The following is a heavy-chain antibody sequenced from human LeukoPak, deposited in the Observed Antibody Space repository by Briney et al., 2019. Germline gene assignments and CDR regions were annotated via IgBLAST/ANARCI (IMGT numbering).Heavy chain of an antibody. CDR1: GGSFGGYY. V-gene: IGHV4-34*01. CDR2: INHSGST. CDR3: ASSSGSSGSRALDY. J-gene: IGHJ4*02. D-gene: IGHD6-19*01. Sequence: PSETLSLTCAVYGGSFGGYYWSWIRQPPGKGLEWIGEINHSGSTNYNPSLKSRVTISVDTSKNQFSLKLSSVTAADTAVYYCASSSGSSGSRALDYWGQGTLVTVSS.